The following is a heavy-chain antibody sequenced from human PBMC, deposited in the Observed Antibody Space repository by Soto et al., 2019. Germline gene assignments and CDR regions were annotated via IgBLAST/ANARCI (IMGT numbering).Heavy chain of an antibody. CDR1: FGSISSGGYY. CDR3: ASAGRYCSGGSCYKIYYYGMDV. D-gene: IGHD2-15*01. Sequence: SETLSLTCTFSFGSISSGGYYWSWIRQHPGKGLEWIGDIYYSGSTNYNPSLKSRVTISVDTSKNQFSLKLSSVTAADTAVYYCASAGRYCSGGSCYKIYYYGMDVWGQGTTVTVSS. CDR2: IYYSGST. V-gene: IGHV4-31*03. J-gene: IGHJ6*02.